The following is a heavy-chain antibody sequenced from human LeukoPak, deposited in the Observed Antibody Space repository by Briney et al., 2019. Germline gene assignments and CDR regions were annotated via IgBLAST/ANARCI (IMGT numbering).Heavy chain of an antibody. CDR2: IYSGGST. J-gene: IGHJ3*02. CDR3: ARGGPRGLNYYGSGSYYNYDAFDI. Sequence: QAGGSLRLSCAASGFTVSSNYMSWVRQAPGKGLEWVSVIYSGGSTYYADSVKGRFTISRDNSKNTLYLQMNSLRAEDTAVYYCARGGPRGLNYYGSGSYYNYDAFDIWGQGTMVTVSS. V-gene: IGHV3-53*01. CDR1: GFTVSSNY. D-gene: IGHD3-10*01.